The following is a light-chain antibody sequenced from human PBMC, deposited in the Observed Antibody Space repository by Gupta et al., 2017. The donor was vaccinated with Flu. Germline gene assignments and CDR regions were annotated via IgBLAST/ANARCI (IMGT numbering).Light chain of an antibody. CDR2: PVS. CDR1: QSLGYSDGSTY. CDR3: MQGSRLPWA. Sequence: ISCRTSQSLGYSDGSTYLHWYQKRPDQSPRRLIYPVSSRESRVPNRFSGSGSGTDFILNISRVEAEDVGVYYCMQGSRLPWAFGQGTKVEIK. V-gene: IGKV2-30*01. J-gene: IGKJ1*01.